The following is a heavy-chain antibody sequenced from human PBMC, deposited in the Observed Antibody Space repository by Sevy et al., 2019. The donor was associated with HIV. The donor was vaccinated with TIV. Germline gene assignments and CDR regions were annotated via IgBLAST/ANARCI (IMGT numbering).Heavy chain of an antibody. J-gene: IGHJ6*02. Sequence: GGSLRLSCAASGFTVSSNYMSWVRQAPGKGLEWVSDIYSDGSKYYADAVKGRFTISGDHSKNKRYHQKNSLRAEDTAVYYCAREGSGSYFDYYYGMDVWGQGTTVTVSS. D-gene: IGHD1-26*01. CDR2: IYSDGSK. CDR1: GFTVSSNY. V-gene: IGHV3-53*01. CDR3: AREGSGSYFDYYYGMDV.